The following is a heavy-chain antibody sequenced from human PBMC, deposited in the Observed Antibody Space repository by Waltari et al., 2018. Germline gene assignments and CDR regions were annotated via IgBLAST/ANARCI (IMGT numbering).Heavy chain of an antibody. CDR1: GGSFSGYY. CDR2: INHSGSS. Sequence: QVQLQQWGAGLLKPSETLSLTCVVYGGSFSGYYWSWVRQPPGKGLEWIGEINHSGSSNYNPSLKSRVTILVDKSKNQISLNLSSVTAADTAVYYCARGGAGTVPFDYWGQGTLVTVSS. D-gene: IGHD1-7*01. J-gene: IGHJ4*02. V-gene: IGHV4-34*01. CDR3: ARGGAGTVPFDY.